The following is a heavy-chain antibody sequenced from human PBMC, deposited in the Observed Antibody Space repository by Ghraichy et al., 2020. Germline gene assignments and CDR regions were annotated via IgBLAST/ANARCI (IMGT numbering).Heavy chain of an antibody. CDR3: ATEQGRYCRGGSCFYSDY. D-gene: IGHD2-15*01. Sequence: ASVKVSCKVSGYTLIEVSMHWVRQAPGKGLEWVGGFDPEDGDTVFAQRFQGRVTLTEDTSTDTTYMELSSLTSEDTAVYYCATEQGRYCRGGSCFYSDYWGQGTLVTVSS. CDR2: FDPEDGDT. V-gene: IGHV1-24*01. J-gene: IGHJ4*02. CDR1: GYTLIEVS.